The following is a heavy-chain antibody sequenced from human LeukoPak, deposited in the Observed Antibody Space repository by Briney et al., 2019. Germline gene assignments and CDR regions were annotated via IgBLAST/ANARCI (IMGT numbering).Heavy chain of an antibody. CDR2: ISSSFAI. Sequence: GGSLRLSCVVSGFSFSSFEMNWVRQAPGKGLEWVSYISSSFAIRYADSVKGRFTISADKSISTAYLQWSSLKASDTAMYYCARHGGYYDSSGYYPPGDYWGQGTLVTVSS. D-gene: IGHD3-22*01. CDR3: ARHGGYYDSSGYYPPGDY. CDR1: GFSFSSFE. J-gene: IGHJ4*02. V-gene: IGHV3-48*03.